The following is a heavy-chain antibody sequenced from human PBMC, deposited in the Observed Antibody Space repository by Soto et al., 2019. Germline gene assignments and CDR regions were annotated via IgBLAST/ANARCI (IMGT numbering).Heavy chain of an antibody. CDR2: ISTYNGNT. CDR1: GYTFTNYG. Sequence: AASVKVSCKASGYTFTNYGFTWVRQAPGQGLEWLGWISTYNGNTKYAQKVQGRLTMTTDTSTSTANMELTSLRSDGTALYYCARTTVTASYYYMDVWGKGSTVTVSS. CDR3: ARTTVTASYYYMDV. J-gene: IGHJ6*03. D-gene: IGHD4-17*01. V-gene: IGHV1-18*01.